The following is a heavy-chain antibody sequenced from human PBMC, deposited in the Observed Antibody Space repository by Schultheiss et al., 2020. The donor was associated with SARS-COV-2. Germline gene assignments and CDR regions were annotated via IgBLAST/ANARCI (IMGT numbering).Heavy chain of an antibody. CDR3: AKDQGSGWYGHLPGFGFDY. Sequence: GGSLRLSCAASGFTFDDYAMHWVRQAPGKGLEWVSGISWNSGSIGYADSVKGRFTISRDNAKNSVHLQMNSLRAEDTAVYYCAKDQGSGWYGHLPGFGFDYWGQGTLVTVSS. V-gene: IGHV3-9*01. CDR2: ISWNSGSI. D-gene: IGHD6-19*01. CDR1: GFTFDDYA. J-gene: IGHJ4*02.